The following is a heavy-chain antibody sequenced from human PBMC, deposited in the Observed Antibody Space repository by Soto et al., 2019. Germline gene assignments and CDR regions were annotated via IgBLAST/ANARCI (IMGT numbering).Heavy chain of an antibody. CDR2: ISAYNGNT. CDR3: ARPLYIGYYLKAPQDDYYYYGMDV. Sequence: ASVKVSCKASGYTFTNYGISWVRQAPGQGLEWMGWISAYNGNTDYAQKLQGRVTMTTDTSTSTAYMELSSLRSEDTAVYYCARPLYIGYYLKAPQDDYYYYGMDVWGQGTTVTVSS. J-gene: IGHJ6*02. D-gene: IGHD5-12*01. CDR1: GYTFTNYG. V-gene: IGHV1-18*01.